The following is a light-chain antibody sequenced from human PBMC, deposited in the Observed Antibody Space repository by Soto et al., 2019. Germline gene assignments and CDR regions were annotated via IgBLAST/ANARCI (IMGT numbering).Light chain of an antibody. Sequence: DIVLTQSPGTLSLSPGERATLSCRASQRVSSGYLTWYQQRPGQAPRLLIYGASIRATGIPDRFSGSGSGTDFTLTISRLEPEDFAVYYCQQYNNWPLTFGGGTKVEIK. CDR1: QRVSSGY. J-gene: IGKJ4*01. V-gene: IGKV3-20*01. CDR2: GAS. CDR3: QQYNNWPLT.